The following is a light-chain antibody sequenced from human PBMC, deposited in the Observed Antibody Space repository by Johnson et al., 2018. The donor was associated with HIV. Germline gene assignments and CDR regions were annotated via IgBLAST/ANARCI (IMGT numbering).Light chain of an antibody. CDR3: GTWDISLSAGGV. V-gene: IGLV1-51*02. CDR2: ENN. J-gene: IGLJ1*01. Sequence: QSVLTQPPSVSAAPGQKVTISCSGSSCDIGNNYVSWYQQLPGTAPKLLIYENNKRPSGIPDRFSGSKSGTSATLAITRLQTGDEADYYCGTWDISLSAGGVFGPGTKVTVL. CDR1: SCDIGNNY.